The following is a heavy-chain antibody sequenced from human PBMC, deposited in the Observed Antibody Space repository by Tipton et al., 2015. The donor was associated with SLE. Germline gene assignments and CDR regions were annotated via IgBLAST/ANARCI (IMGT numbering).Heavy chain of an antibody. CDR1: GFTFSSYA. CDR3: AKDDRRGQLVQDY. J-gene: IGHJ4*02. D-gene: IGHD6-6*01. Sequence: SLRLSCAASGFTFSSYAMSWVRQAPGKGLEWVSAISGSGGSTYYADSVKGRFTISRDNSKNTLYLQMNSLGAEDTAVYYCAKDDRRGQLVQDYWGQGTLVTVSS. CDR2: ISGSGGST. V-gene: IGHV3-23*01.